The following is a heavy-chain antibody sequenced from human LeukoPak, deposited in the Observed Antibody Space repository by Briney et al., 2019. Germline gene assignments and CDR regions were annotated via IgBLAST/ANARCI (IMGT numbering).Heavy chain of an antibody. CDR1: GNIFNGHY. CDR3: VIRDDGYIFY. V-gene: IGHV1-2*02. Sequence: ASVKVSCKASGNIFNGHYIHWVRQAPGQGLEWMGWIDPKNGATNYAQDYRGRVSMTRDTSITTAYMELSGLTFDDTAVYFCVIRDDGYIFYWGQGTLVTVSS. D-gene: IGHD5-24*01. J-gene: IGHJ4*02. CDR2: IDPKNGAT.